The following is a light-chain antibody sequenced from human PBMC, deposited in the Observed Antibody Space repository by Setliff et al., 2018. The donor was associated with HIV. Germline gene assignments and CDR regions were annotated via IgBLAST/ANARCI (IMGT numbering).Light chain of an antibody. V-gene: IGLV2-14*03. CDR1: SSDIGGYNF. J-gene: IGLJ1*01. Sequence: QSALAQPASVSGSPGQSITISCTGTSSDIGGYNFVSWYQQYPGEAPKLIISDNTKRPSGVSDRFSASKSGSTASLTISGLQTEDEADYYCCSYTSSLTYVFGTGTKVTVL. CDR2: DNT. CDR3: CSYTSSLTYV.